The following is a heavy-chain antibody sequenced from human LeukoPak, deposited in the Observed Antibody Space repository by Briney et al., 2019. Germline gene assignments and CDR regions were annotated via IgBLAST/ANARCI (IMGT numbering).Heavy chain of an antibody. J-gene: IGHJ5*02. D-gene: IGHD6-19*01. CDR1: GFTFSSYA. Sequence: GGSLRLSCAASGFTFSSYAMSWVRQAPGKGLEWVSAISGSGGSTYYADSVKGRFTISRDNSKNTLYLQMNSLRAEDTAVYYCANSSRGWYFCMFDPWGQGTLVTVSS. CDR2: ISGSGGST. CDR3: ANSSRGWYFCMFDP. V-gene: IGHV3-23*01.